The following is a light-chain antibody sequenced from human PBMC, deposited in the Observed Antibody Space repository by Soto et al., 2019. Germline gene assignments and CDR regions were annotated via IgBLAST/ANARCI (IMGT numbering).Light chain of an antibody. CDR2: DVS. CDR3: CSYAGTYTFV. V-gene: IGLV2-11*01. CDR1: SSVVGGYDY. Sequence: QSVLTQPRSVSGSPGQSVTISCTGTSSVVGGYDYVSWYQQHPGKAPKLIIYDVSKRPSGVPDRSSGSKSGNTASLTISGLQAEDDADYYCCSYAGTYTFVFVTGTKVTVL. J-gene: IGLJ1*01.